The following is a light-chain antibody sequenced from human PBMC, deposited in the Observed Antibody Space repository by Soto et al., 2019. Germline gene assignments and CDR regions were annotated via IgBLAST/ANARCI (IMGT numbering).Light chain of an antibody. CDR1: SSNIGSNS. CDR3: AVWDDNLNAYV. CDR2: TNY. J-gene: IGLJ1*01. V-gene: IGLV1-44*01. Sequence: QSALAQPPSASGTPGQRVPGSCSGSSSNIGSNSVNWYQQLPGTAPKLLIYTNYQRPSGVPDRFSGSKSGTSASLAISGLQSEDEADYYCAVWDDNLNAYVFGTGTKVTVL.